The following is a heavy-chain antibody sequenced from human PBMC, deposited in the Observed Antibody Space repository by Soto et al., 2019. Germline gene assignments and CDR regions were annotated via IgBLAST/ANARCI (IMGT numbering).Heavy chain of an antibody. V-gene: IGHV1-69*01. Sequence: QVQLVQSGAEVKKPGSSVKVSCKTSGVSFNNNGIGWVRQAPGHGLEWMGGVSPPFRTSNYARKFQGRISITANASTGTVNMELSSLASEATAQYDCERVLYYGSGSYSPYGMDVWGQGTTVTVSS. CDR1: GVSFNNNG. CDR3: ERVLYYGSGSYSPYGMDV. D-gene: IGHD3-10*01. CDR2: VSPPFRTS. J-gene: IGHJ6*02.